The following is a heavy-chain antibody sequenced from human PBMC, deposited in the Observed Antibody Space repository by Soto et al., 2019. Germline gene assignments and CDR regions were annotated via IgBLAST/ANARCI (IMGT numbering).Heavy chain of an antibody. J-gene: IGHJ4*02. D-gene: IGHD1-26*01. CDR3: ATENKNWELLY. Sequence: VQLVESGGGVVQPGRSLRLSCAASGFTFSGYAMHWVRQAPGKGLEWVAVISYDGSKTYHADSVKGRFTISRDNSKNTLYLQMNSLRAEDTAVYYCATENKNWELLYWGQGTLVTVSS. CDR1: GFTFSGYA. CDR2: ISYDGSKT. V-gene: IGHV3-30-3*01.